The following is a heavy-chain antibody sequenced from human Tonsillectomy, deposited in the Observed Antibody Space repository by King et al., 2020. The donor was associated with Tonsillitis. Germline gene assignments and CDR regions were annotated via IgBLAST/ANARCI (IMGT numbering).Heavy chain of an antibody. CDR3: ARDAPSIFGDYSHGLDV. CDR2: ISSSSSYI. D-gene: IGHD4-17*01. CDR1: GFTFSSYT. Sequence: DVQLVESGGGLVKPGGSLRLSCAASGFTFSSYTMSWVRQAPGKGLEWVSSISSSSSYIFSADSVKGRFTISRDNAKNSRYLQMNSPRAEDTAVYFCARDAPSIFGDYSHGLDVWGQGTTVTVS. J-gene: IGHJ6*02. V-gene: IGHV3-21*01.